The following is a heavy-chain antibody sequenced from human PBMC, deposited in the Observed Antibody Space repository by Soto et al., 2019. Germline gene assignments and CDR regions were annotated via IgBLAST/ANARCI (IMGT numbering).Heavy chain of an antibody. CDR3: ARPFWSGYGDAFDI. Sequence: SETLSLTCTVSGGSISSYYWSWIRQPPGKGLEWIGYIYYSGSTNYNPSLKSRVTISVDTSKNQFSLKLSSVTAADTAVYYCARPFWSGYGDAFDIWGQGTMVTVSS. CDR2: IYYSGST. J-gene: IGHJ3*02. V-gene: IGHV4-59*08. D-gene: IGHD3-3*01. CDR1: GGSISSYY.